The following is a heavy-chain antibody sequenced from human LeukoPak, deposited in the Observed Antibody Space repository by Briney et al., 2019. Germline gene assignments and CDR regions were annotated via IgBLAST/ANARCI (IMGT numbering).Heavy chain of an antibody. J-gene: IGHJ4*02. V-gene: IGHV1-69*04. CDR2: IIPILGIA. D-gene: IGHD5-18*01. Sequence: ASVKVSCKASGGTFSSYAISWVRQAPGQGLEWMGRIIPILGIANYAQKFQGRVTITADKSTSTAYMELSSLRSEDTAVYYCARAEGGLRPLTYWGQGTLVTVSS. CDR3: ARAEGGLRPLTY. CDR1: GGTFSSYA.